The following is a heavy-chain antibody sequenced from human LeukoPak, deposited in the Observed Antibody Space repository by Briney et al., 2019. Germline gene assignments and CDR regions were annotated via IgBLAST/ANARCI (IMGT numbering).Heavy chain of an antibody. V-gene: IGHV4-30-4*08. CDR2: IYYSGST. D-gene: IGHD3-10*01. CDR3: AGVAELWFGELSRSSYFDY. CDR1: GGSISSGDYY. J-gene: IGHJ4*02. Sequence: SSQTLSLTCTVSGGSISSGDYYWSWIRQPPGKGLEWIGYIYYSGSTYYNPSPKSRVTISVDTSKNQFSLKLSSVTAADTAVYYCAGVAELWFGELSRSSYFDYWGQGTLVTVSS.